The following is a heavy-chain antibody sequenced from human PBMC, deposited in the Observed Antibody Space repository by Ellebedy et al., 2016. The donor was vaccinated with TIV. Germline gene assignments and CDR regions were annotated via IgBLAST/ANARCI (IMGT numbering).Heavy chain of an antibody. Sequence: GESLKISXTASGFTFSSYVMGWVRQAPGKGLKWVSGISRSGDSTYYADSVKGRFTISRDNPKNTLYLQMNSLRAEDTAVYYCAKDRDDDGDYVFDSWGQGILVTVSS. CDR3: AKDRDDDGDYVFDS. J-gene: IGHJ4*02. CDR2: ISRSGDST. V-gene: IGHV3-23*01. CDR1: GFTFSSYV. D-gene: IGHD4-17*01.